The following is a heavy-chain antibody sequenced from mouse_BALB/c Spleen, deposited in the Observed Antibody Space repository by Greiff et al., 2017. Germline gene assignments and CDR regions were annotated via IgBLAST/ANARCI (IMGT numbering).Heavy chain of an antibody. V-gene: IGHV5-4*02. Sequence: EVMLVESGGGLVKPGGFLKLSCAASGFTFSDYYMYWVRQTPEKRLEWVATISDSGSYTYSPDSLKGRFTITRDNAKNTLYLQMSSLRSEDTAMYYSARHNDYDNYTDYWGQGTTLTVSS. CDR2: ISDSGSYT. J-gene: IGHJ2*01. D-gene: IGHD2-1*01. CDR3: ARHNDYDNYTDY. CDR1: GFTFSDYY.